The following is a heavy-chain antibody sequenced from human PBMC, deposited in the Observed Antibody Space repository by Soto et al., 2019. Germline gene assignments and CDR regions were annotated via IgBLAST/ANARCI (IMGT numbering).Heavy chain of an antibody. CDR3: AGHGSITTVPGGDFEC. CDR2: IYNSAST. D-gene: IGHD2-8*02. V-gene: IGHV4-39*01. CDR1: GVSMTSRRYY. Sequence: QVQLQESGPGLLKPAGTLSLACTVSGVSMTSRRYYWGWIRQAPGKRPEWLASIYNSASTSYTPSLESRLTLSAATSKNQFFLEPPSVTAAAPAVYFCAGHGSITTVPGGDFECWGRGTLVTVSS. J-gene: IGHJ4*02.